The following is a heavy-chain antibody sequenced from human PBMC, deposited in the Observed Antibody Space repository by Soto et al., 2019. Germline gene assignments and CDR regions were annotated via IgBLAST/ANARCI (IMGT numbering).Heavy chain of an antibody. CDR2: IKQDGSEK. D-gene: IGHD3-10*01. J-gene: IGHJ4*02. Sequence: GGSLRLSCAASGFTFSSYWMSWVRQAPGKGLEWVANIKQDGSEKYYVDSVKGRFTISRDNAKNSLYLQMNSLRAEDTAVYYCARDRVFWFGELGIDYWGQGTLVTVSS. CDR3: ARDRVFWFGELGIDY. CDR1: GFTFSSYW. V-gene: IGHV3-7*05.